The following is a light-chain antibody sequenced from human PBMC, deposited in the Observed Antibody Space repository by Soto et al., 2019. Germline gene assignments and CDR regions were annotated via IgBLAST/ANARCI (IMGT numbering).Light chain of an antibody. V-gene: IGLV1-40*01. CDR2: YNN. CDR3: QSYDSSLSGYV. CDR1: SSNIGAGYD. Sequence: QSVLTQPPSVSGAPGLRVTISCTGSSSNIGAGYDVHWYQQLPGTAPKLLIYYNNNRPSGVPDRFSGSKSGTSASLAITGLQAEDEADYYCQSYDSSLSGYVFGTGTQLTVL. J-gene: IGLJ1*01.